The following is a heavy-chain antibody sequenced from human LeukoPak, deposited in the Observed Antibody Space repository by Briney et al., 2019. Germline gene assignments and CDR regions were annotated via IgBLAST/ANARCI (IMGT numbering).Heavy chain of an antibody. CDR2: IFHSGTT. J-gene: IGHJ4*02. CDR1: GASFSGYY. Sequence: SETLSLTCAVYGASFSGYYWSWLRQSPGKGREWIGEIFHSGTTNYNPSLKGRVTMSVDTSKKHFSPKKSSVTAAETAVYYCSRHARVTAQAHPPDYWGLGTLVTVSS. CDR3: SRHARVTAQAHPPDY. V-gene: IGHV4-34*12. D-gene: IGHD2-2*01.